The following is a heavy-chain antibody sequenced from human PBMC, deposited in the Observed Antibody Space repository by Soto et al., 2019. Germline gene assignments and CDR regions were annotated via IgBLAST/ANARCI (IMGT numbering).Heavy chain of an antibody. Sequence: QVRLVQSGAEVKKPGASVKVSCKASGYTFNGYGITWVRQAPGQGLEWMGWISVYNGDTKFAPRFQGRVTLTTEKSTYTAYMEMRSLKSDDTAVYYCARALSVFLSLGDVFRPPDHYHFSMDVWGQGTTVTVSS. V-gene: IGHV1-18*04. D-gene: IGHD3-16*01. CDR1: GYTFNGYG. CDR2: ISVYNGDT. J-gene: IGHJ6*02. CDR3: ARALSVFLSLGDVFRPPDHYHFSMDV.